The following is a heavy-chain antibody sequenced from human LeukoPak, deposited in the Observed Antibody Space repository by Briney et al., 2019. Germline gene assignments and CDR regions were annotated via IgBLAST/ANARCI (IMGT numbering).Heavy chain of an antibody. D-gene: IGHD7-27*01. CDR1: GFSLSNYW. J-gene: IGHJ4*02. Sequence: GGSLRLSCAASGFSLSNYWMNWVRQAPGKGLEWVANIKQGGSEKNYVDSVKGRFSISRDNAKNSLILQTNSLRDEDTAVYYCARGVWAPFDSWGQGTLISVSS. CDR3: ARGVWAPFDS. CDR2: IKQGGSEK. V-gene: IGHV3-7*01.